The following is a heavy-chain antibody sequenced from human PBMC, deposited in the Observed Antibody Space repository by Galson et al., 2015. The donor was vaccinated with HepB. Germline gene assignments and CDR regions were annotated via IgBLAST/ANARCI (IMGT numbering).Heavy chain of an antibody. CDR2: INLDGSAN. CDR3: GVKDSGY. V-gene: IGHV3-7*01. D-gene: IGHD3-10*01. J-gene: IGHJ4*02. Sequence: SLRLSCAASGFTFGSYWIHWVRQAPGKGLEWVGNINLDGSANFYVDSVKGRFTISRDNAKNSMYLQMSSLRAEDTAVYYCGVKDSGYWGQGTLVTVSS. CDR1: GFTFGSYW.